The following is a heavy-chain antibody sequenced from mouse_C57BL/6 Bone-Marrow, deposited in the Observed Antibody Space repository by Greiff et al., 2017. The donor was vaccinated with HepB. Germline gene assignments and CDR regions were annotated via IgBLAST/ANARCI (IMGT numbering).Heavy chain of an antibody. CDR1: GIAFSRYW. CDR3: ARSFITTVVAPYWYFDV. V-gene: IGHV4-1*01. J-gene: IGHJ1*03. Sequence: EASGIAFSRYWMSWVRRAPGKGLEWIGEINPDSSTINYAPSLKDKFIISRDNAKNTLYLQMSKVRSEDTALYYCARSFITTVVAPYWYFDVWGTGTTVTVSS. CDR2: INPDSSTI. D-gene: IGHD1-1*01.